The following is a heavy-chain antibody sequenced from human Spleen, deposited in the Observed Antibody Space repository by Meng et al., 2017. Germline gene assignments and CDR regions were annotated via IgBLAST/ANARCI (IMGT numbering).Heavy chain of an antibody. CDR2: IFYSGTT. CDR1: GGSINSRNYY. Sequence: GSLRLSCTVSGGSINSRNYYWAWVRQPPGKGLEWIGTIFYSGTTSYNPSLKSRVTISVDSSTNQFSLKLNSVTAADTAVYYCAKEATVVTPANFDSWGQGTLVTVSS. V-gene: IGHV4-39*07. CDR3: AKEATVVTPANFDS. D-gene: IGHD4-23*01. J-gene: IGHJ4*02.